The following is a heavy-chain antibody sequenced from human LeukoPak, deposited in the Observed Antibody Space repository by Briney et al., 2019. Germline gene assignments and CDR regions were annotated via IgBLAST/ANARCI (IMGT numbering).Heavy chain of an antibody. D-gene: IGHD3-10*01. CDR1: GYTFTSYG. V-gene: IGHV1-18*01. CDR2: ISAYNGNT. J-gene: IGHJ6*02. CDR3: ARVHGSGSYYYGMDV. Sequence: GASVKVSCKASGYTFTSYGIGWVRQAPGQGLEWMGWISAYNGNTNYAQKLQGRVTMTTDTSTSTAYMELRSLRSDDTAVYYCARVHGSGSYYYGMDVWGQGTTVTVSS.